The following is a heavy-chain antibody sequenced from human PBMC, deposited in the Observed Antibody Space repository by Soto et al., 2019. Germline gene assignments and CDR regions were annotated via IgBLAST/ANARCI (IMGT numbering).Heavy chain of an antibody. CDR3: ARDRRWLSRGPNNWFDP. V-gene: IGHV4-30-4*08. D-gene: IGHD2-21*01. CDR2: IYYDGTT. Sequence: WTWIRQPPGKGLEWLGYIYYDGTTYYNTSLKSRLTMSIDTSKNQFSLKLNSLTAADTAVYYCARDRRWLSRGPNNWFDPWGQGTLVTVSS. J-gene: IGHJ5*02.